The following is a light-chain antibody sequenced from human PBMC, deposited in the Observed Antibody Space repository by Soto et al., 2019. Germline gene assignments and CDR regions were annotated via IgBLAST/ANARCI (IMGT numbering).Light chain of an antibody. Sequence: DIVMTQSPDSLAVSLGERATINCKSSQSVLYSSNNKNYLAWYQQKPGQPPKLLIYWASTRESGVPERFSGSGSGTDFTLTISSLQAEDEAVYSCQQYYSTPRTFGQGTKVEIK. CDR1: QSVLYSSNNKNY. CDR3: QQYYSTPRT. CDR2: WAS. J-gene: IGKJ1*01. V-gene: IGKV4-1*01.